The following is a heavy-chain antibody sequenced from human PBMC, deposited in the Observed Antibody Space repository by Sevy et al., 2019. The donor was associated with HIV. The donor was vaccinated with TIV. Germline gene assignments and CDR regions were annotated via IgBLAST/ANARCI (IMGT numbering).Heavy chain of an antibody. D-gene: IGHD2-15*01. J-gene: IGHJ3*02. CDR3: ARVFPYCSGGSCYSPYDAFDI. Sequence: ASVKVSCKASGYTFTGHYMHWVRQAPGQGLEWMGWINPNSGSTDYAKKFQGRVTLTRDTSISTAYLELSRLTSDDTAVYYCARVFPYCSGGSCYSPYDAFDIWGQGTMVTVSS. CDR1: GYTFTGHY. V-gene: IGHV1-2*02. CDR2: INPNSGST.